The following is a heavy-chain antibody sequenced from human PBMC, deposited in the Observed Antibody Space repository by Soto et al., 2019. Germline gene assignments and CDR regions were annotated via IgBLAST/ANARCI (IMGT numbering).Heavy chain of an antibody. Sequence: PGGSLRLSCAASGFTFSSYAMSWVRQAPGKGLEWVSGVTGSGSSTYYADSVKGRFTISRDNSKDTLYLQMNSLRAEDTAVYYCAKETAPDYWGQGTLVTVSS. CDR2: VTGSGSST. CDR1: GFTFSSYA. V-gene: IGHV3-23*01. J-gene: IGHJ4*02. CDR3: AKETAPDY.